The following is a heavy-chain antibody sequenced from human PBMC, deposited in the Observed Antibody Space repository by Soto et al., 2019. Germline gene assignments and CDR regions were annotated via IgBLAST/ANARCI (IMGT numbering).Heavy chain of an antibody. CDR2: IYYSGST. V-gene: IGHV4-59*01. Sequence: PSETLSLTCTVSGGSISSYYWSWIRQPPGKGLEWIGYIYYSGSTNYNPSLKSRVTISVDTSKNQFSLKLSSVTAADTAVYYCAREVHSSGWYFFDYWGQGTLVTVSS. D-gene: IGHD6-19*01. CDR1: GGSISSYY. J-gene: IGHJ4*02. CDR3: AREVHSSGWYFFDY.